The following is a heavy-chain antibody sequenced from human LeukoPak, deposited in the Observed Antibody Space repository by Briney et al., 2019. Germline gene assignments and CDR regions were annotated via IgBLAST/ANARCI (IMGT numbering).Heavy chain of an antibody. CDR2: IKQDGSEK. CDR3: ARIPGGWIFDY. J-gene: IGHJ4*02. CDR1: GGSISSGGYY. D-gene: IGHD6-19*01. Sequence: ETLSLTCTVSGGSISSGGYYWSWVRQAPGKGLEWVANIKQDGSEKYHVDSVKGRFTISRDNAKNSLYLQMNSLRAEDTAVYYCARIPGGWIFDYWGQGTLVTVSS. V-gene: IGHV3-7*01.